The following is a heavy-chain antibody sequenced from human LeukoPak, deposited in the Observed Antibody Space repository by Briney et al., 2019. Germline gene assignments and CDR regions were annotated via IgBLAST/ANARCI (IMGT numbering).Heavy chain of an antibody. V-gene: IGHV3-30*18. D-gene: IGHD3-22*01. CDR3: AKDSGGDYYDSLEYFQN. J-gene: IGHJ1*01. CDR2: ISYDGINK. Sequence: HPGGSLRLSCAASGFTFSSYGMHWVRQAPGKGLEWVALISYDGINKNYADSVKGRFTISRDNSKNTLYLQMNSLRAEDTAVYYCAKDSGGDYYDSLEYFQNWGQGTLVTVSS. CDR1: GFTFSSYG.